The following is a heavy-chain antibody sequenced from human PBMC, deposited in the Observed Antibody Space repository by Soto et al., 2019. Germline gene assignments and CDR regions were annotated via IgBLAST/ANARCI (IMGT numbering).Heavy chain of an antibody. CDR3: ARDQGIAAAGHDAFDI. V-gene: IGHV3-7*01. D-gene: IGHD6-13*01. J-gene: IGHJ3*02. CDR2: IKQDGSEK. Sequence: GGSLRLSCAASGFTFSSYWMSWGRQAPGKGLEWVANIKQDGSEKYYVDSVKGRFTISRDNAKNSLYLQMNSLRAEDTAVYYCARDQGIAAAGHDAFDIWGQGTMVTVSS. CDR1: GFTFSSYW.